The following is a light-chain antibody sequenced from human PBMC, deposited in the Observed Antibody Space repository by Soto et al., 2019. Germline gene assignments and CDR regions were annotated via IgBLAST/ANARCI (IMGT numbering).Light chain of an antibody. CDR3: CSYAGSYTWV. CDR1: SSDVGGYNY. V-gene: IGLV2-11*01. CDR2: DVS. J-gene: IGLJ1*01. Sequence: QSALTQPRSVSGSPGQSVTISCTGTSSDVGGYNYVSWYQQYSGKAPKVMIYDVSKRPSGVPDRFSGSKSGNTASLTISGLQAEDEADYYCCSYAGSYTWVFGSGTKVTVL.